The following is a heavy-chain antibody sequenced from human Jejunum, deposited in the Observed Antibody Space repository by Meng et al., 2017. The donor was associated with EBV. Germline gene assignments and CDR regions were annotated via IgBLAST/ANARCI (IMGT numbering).Heavy chain of an antibody. Sequence: QLQEWGPGLVKPSQTLSLTCGVSDVSVNSDGYYWSWIRQPPGKGLEWIGYMPYSGSANYNPSLDGRITISLDRSKNQFSLKLTSVTAADTAIYFCTTERPGAGYFDPWGRGTLVTVSS. V-gene: IGHV4-30-4*01. CDR2: MPYSGSA. D-gene: IGHD5-24*01. CDR1: DVSVNSDGYY. J-gene: IGHJ5*02. CDR3: TTERPGAGYFDP.